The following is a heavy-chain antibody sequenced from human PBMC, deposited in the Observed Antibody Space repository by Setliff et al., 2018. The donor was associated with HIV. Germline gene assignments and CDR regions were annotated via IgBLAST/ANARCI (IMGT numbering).Heavy chain of an antibody. V-gene: IGHV4-38-2*01. Sequence: PSETLSLTCAVSASSISSDYCWGWIRQPPGKGLEWIGSTHHSGSTYYNPSLNSRVTISVDTSKNHFSLKLRSVAAGDTAVYYCARSIVPVASGYYYFEYWGQGTLVTVSS. CDR1: ASSISSDYC. J-gene: IGHJ4*02. CDR3: ARSIVPVASGYYYFEY. CDR2: THHSGST. D-gene: IGHD3-3*01.